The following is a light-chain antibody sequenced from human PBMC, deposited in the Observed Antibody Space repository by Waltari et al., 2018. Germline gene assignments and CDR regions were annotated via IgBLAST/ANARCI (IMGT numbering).Light chain of an antibody. CDR3: ASFTSSRFVA. V-gene: IGLV2-14*01. CDR2: DVS. CDR1: DSDIGGYNY. Sequence: QSALTQPASVSGSPGQTITIPCAGTDSDIGGYNYVTWYQQCPDKAPKVLIYDVSNRPSGVSNRVSGSKSGNTASLTISGLQAEDEGDYYCASFTSSRFVAFGGGTKVTVL. J-gene: IGLJ2*01.